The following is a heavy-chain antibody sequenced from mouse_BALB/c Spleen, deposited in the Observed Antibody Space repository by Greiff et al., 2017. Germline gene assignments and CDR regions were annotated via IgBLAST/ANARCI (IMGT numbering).Heavy chain of an antibody. Sequence: EVQLQESGPGLVKPSQSLSLTCSVTGYSITSGYYWNWIRQFPGNKLEWMGYISYDGSNNYNPSLKNRISITRDTSKNQFFLKLNSVTTEDTATYYCARDDYRYEAWFAYWGQGTLVTVSA. CDR3: ARDDYRYEAWFAY. CDR1: GYSITSGYY. CDR2: ISYDGSN. D-gene: IGHD2-14*01. J-gene: IGHJ3*01. V-gene: IGHV3-6*02.